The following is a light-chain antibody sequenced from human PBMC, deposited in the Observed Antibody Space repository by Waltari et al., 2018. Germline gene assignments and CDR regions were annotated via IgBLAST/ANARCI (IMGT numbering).Light chain of an antibody. Sequence: EIVLTQSPATLSLSPGDRASLSCRASQSVSRDLAWYRQKPGQAPKPRLFDASIRATGTPARFSGRGSGTDFTLTISSLEPEDFAVYYCQQRRDWPLTFGGGTKVEIK. J-gene: IGKJ4*01. CDR3: QQRRDWPLT. CDR2: DAS. V-gene: IGKV3-11*01. CDR1: QSVSRD.